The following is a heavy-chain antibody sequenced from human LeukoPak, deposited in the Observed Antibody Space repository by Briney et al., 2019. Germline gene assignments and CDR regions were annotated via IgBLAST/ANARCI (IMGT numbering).Heavy chain of an antibody. CDR2: ISSGGSDK. V-gene: IGHV3-30-3*01. CDR1: GFTFSNYA. J-gene: IGHJ4*02. CDR3: ASTVTTRHPEY. D-gene: IGHD4-17*01. Sequence: GGSLRLSCAASGFTFSNYAIHWVRQAPGKGLEWVALISSGGSDKFYADSVKGRFTVSRDNAKNSLYLQMNSLRAEDTAVYYCASTVTTRHPEYWGQGTLVTVSS.